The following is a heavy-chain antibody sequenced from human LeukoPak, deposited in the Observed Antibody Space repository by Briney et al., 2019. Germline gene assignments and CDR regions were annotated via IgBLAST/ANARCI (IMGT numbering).Heavy chain of an antibody. Sequence: PGGSLRLSCAASGFTFSSYSMNWVRQAPGKGLEWVSFISSSSEYIYYADSVKGRFIISRDNAKNSLYLQVNSLRAEDTAVYCARVQTPYYGGDEIAYWGQGTLVTVSS. V-gene: IGHV3-21*01. CDR3: ARVQTPYYGGDEIAY. CDR2: ISSSSEYI. D-gene: IGHD2-21*01. CDR1: GFTFSSYS. J-gene: IGHJ4*02.